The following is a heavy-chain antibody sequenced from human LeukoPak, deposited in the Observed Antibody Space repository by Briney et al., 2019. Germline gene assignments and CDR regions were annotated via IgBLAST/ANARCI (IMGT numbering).Heavy chain of an antibody. D-gene: IGHD3-22*01. CDR1: GGSISSGSYY. V-gene: IGHV4-61*01. CDR2: IYYSGGT. CDR3: ARVTGYMIEDYFDY. J-gene: IGHJ4*02. Sequence: SQTLSLTCTVSGGSISSGSYYWSWIRQPPGKGLEWIGYIYYSGGTNYKPSLKSRVTISVETSKNQFSLKLRSVTAADTAVYYCARVTGYMIEDYFDYWGQGTLVTVSS.